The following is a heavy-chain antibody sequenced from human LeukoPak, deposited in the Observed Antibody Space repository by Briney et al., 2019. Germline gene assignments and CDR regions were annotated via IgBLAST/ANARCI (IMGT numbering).Heavy chain of an antibody. J-gene: IGHJ6*03. V-gene: IGHV3-21*01. CDR2: ISSSSSYI. Sequence: GGSLRLSCAASGFTFSSYSMNWVRQAPGKGLEWVSSISSSSSYIHYADSVKGRLTISRDNAKKSLHLQMNSLRAEDTAVYYCAREITGYYYMDVWGKGTTVTVSS. D-gene: IGHD3-16*01. CDR1: GFTFSSYS. CDR3: AREITGYYYMDV.